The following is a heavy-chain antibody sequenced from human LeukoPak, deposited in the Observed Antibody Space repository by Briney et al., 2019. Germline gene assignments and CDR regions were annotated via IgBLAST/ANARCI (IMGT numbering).Heavy chain of an antibody. CDR3: ARAGTDSSGYYFPTDY. J-gene: IGHJ4*02. CDR2: MNLNSGNT. Sequence: GASVKVSCKASGYTFTSYDINWVRQATGQGLEWMGWMNLNSGNTGYAQKFQGRVTMTRNTSISTAYVELSSLRSEDTAVYYCARAGTDSSGYYFPTDYWGQGTLVTVSS. V-gene: IGHV1-8*01. D-gene: IGHD3-22*01. CDR1: GYTFTSYD.